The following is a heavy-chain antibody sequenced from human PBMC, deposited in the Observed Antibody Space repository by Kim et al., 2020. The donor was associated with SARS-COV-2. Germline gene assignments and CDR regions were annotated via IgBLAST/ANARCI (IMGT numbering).Heavy chain of an antibody. J-gene: IGHJ4*02. CDR3: SRGDYYRDSYFEC. V-gene: IGHV3-49*02. Sequence: YAASAKARFTISRDDSKSTAYLQMNSLKTEDTAVYYCSRGDYYRDSYFECWGQGTLLTVSS. D-gene: IGHD4-17*01.